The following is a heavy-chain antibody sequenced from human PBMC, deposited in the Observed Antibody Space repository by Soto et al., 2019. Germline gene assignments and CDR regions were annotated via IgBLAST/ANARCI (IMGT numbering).Heavy chain of an antibody. D-gene: IGHD3-9*01. V-gene: IGHV1-69*01. CDR3: ARGDILTGSHDS. CDR2: IIPILGTT. Sequence: QVQLVQSGAEVKKPGSSVKVSCKTSGGTFNNYAISWVRQAPGQGPEWMGGIIPILGTTNYAQKFQGRVTITADESTCTAYMELSSLRSEDTAVYYCARGDILTGSHDSWGQGSLVTVSS. CDR1: GGTFNNYA. J-gene: IGHJ4*02.